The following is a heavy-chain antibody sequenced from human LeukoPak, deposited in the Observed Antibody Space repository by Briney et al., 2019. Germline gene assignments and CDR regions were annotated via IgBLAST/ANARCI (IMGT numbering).Heavy chain of an antibody. CDR3: VRDFSLTRLERPFDY. CDR2: LNQDGSDK. D-gene: IGHD1-1*01. Sequence: GGSLRLSCAASGFTFSAYRMTWVRQAPGKGLEWVANLNQDGSDKYYVDSVKGRFTISRDNAKNSLYLQMNSLRAEDTAVYYCVRDFSLTRLERPFDYWGQGTLVTVSS. V-gene: IGHV3-7*01. J-gene: IGHJ4*02. CDR1: GFTFSAYR.